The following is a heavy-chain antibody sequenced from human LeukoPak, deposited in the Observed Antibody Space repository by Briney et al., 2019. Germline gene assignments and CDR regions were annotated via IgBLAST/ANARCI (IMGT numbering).Heavy chain of an antibody. D-gene: IGHD4-17*01. V-gene: IGHV1-69*04. CDR3: ARVPRHTTVIPN. CDR2: IIPILGIA. CDR1: GGTFSSYA. J-gene: IGHJ4*02. Sequence: GASVKVSCKASGGTFSSYAISWVRQAPGQGLEWMGRIIPILGIANYAQKFQGRVTITADKSTSTAYMELSSLRSEDTAVYYCARVPRHTTVIPNWGQGTLVTVSS.